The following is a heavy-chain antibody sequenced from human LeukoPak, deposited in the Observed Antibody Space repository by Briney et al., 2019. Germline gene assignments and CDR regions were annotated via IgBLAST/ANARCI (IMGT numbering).Heavy chain of an antibody. CDR2: ISRSNSYM. J-gene: IGHJ4*02. V-gene: IGHV3-21*01. Sequence: GGSLRLSCVASGFTFSSYTMNWVRQAPGKGLEWVSSISRSNSYMYADSVKGRFTISRDNAKNSLYLQMNSLRDEDTAVYYCARDLGGSYYFDYWGQGTLVTVSS. D-gene: IGHD1-26*01. CDR1: GFTFSSYT. CDR3: ARDLGGSYYFDY.